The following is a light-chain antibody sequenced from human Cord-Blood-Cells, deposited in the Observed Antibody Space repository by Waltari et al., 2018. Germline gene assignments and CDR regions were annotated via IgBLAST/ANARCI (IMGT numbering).Light chain of an antibody. J-gene: IGKJ2*01. CDR3: QQYDNLPYT. CDR2: DAS. V-gene: IGKV1-33*01. Sequence: DIQLTQSPSSLSASVGHRVTITSQASQDISNYLNWYQQKPGKAPKLLIYDASNLETGVPSRFSGSGSGTDFTFTISSLQPEDIATYYCQQYDNLPYTFGQGTKLEIK. CDR1: QDISNY.